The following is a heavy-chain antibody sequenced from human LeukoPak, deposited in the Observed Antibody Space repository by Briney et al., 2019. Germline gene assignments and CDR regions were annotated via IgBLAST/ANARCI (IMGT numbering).Heavy chain of an antibody. Sequence: PSETLSLTCTASGGSISSYYWSWIRQPPGKGLEWIGYIYYSGSTNYNPSLKSRVTISVDTSKNQFSLKLSSVTAADTAVYYCARGRYSSYYGMDVWGQGTTVTVSS. CDR3: ARGRYSSYYGMDV. D-gene: IGHD1-14*01. V-gene: IGHV4-59*01. CDR1: GGSISSYY. CDR2: IYYSGST. J-gene: IGHJ6*02.